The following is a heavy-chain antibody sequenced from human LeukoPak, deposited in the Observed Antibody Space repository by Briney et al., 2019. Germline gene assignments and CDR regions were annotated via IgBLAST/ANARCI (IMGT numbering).Heavy chain of an antibody. J-gene: IGHJ4*02. CDR1: GFTFSSYS. CDR3: ARDFEAAGFDY. V-gene: IGHV3-48*01. D-gene: IGHD6-25*01. CDR2: ISSSGSII. Sequence: GGSLRLSCAASGFTFSSYSMNWVRQTPGKGLEWVSYISSSGSIIYYADSVEGRFAISRDNAKNSLYLQMNSLRAEDTAVYYCARDFEAAGFDYWGQGTLVTVSS.